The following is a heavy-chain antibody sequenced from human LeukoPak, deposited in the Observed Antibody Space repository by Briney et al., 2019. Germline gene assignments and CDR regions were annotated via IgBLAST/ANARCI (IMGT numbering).Heavy chain of an antibody. J-gene: IGHJ4*02. V-gene: IGHV1-69*04. CDR3: ARLVGYYYDSSGYERDY. CDR2: IIPILGIA. CDR1: GGTFSSYA. D-gene: IGHD3-22*01. Sequence: SVKVSCKASGGTFSSYAIIWVRQAPGQGLEWMGRIIPILGIANYAQKFQGRVTITADKSTSTAYMELSSLRSEDTAVYYCARLVGYYYDSSGYERDYWGQGTLVTVSS.